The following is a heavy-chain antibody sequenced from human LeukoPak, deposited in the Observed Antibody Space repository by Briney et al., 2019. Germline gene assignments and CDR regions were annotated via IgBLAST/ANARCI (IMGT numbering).Heavy chain of an antibody. V-gene: IGHV3-21*01. CDR2: ISRSSAYI. D-gene: IGHD3-10*01. Sequence: GGSLRLSCAASGFTLSSYSMNWVRQAPGRGLEWVSSISRSSAYIYYADSVKGRFTISRDNAKNSLYLQMNSLRAEDTAVYYCASFPPYMVRTDAFDIWGQGTMVTVSS. J-gene: IGHJ3*02. CDR1: GFTLSSYS. CDR3: ASFPPYMVRTDAFDI.